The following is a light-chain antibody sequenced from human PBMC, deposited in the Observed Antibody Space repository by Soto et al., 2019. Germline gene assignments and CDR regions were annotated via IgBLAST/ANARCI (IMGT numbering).Light chain of an antibody. CDR2: AAS. Sequence: DVQMTQSPSSVSASVGDRVTITCRASQDIRSWLTWYQQKPGQAPKLLIYAASTLQNGVPSRFSGSGSGTDFTLTIINLQPEDFATYYCLQDYNFLTFGPGTKVGF. J-gene: IGKJ3*01. CDR3: LQDYNFLT. V-gene: IGKV1-12*01. CDR1: QDIRSW.